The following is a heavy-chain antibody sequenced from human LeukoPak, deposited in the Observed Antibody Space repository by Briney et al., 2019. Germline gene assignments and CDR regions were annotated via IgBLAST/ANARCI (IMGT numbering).Heavy chain of an antibody. Sequence: GGSLRLSCAASGFTFSSYAMNWVRQAPGKGLERVSGISGSGDTTYYTDSVKGRFTISRDYSKNTLHLQMNSLRVEDTAVYYCAAFPRSTIRGVTMEPIDYWGLGTLVTVSS. CDR3: AAFPRSTIRGVTMEPIDY. CDR1: GFTFSSYA. CDR2: ISGSGDTT. J-gene: IGHJ4*02. D-gene: IGHD3-10*01. V-gene: IGHV3-23*01.